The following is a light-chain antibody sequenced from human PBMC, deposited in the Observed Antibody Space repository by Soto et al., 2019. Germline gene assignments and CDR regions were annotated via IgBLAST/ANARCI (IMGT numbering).Light chain of an antibody. Sequence: QSALTQPPSASGSPGQSVTISCAGTSSDVGGYNYVSWYQQHPGKAPKLVIYEVTKRPSGVPDRFSGSKSDNTASLTVSGLQAEDEADYYCNSYAGSNNFVVFGGGTKVTVL. V-gene: IGLV2-8*01. CDR3: NSYAGSNNFVV. J-gene: IGLJ2*01. CDR1: SSDVGGYNY. CDR2: EVT.